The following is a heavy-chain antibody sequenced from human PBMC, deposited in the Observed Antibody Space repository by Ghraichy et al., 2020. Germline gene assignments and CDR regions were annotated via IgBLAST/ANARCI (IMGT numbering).Heavy chain of an antibody. CDR3: ARGTVEDYYFYYGVDV. J-gene: IGHJ6*02. Sequence: SQTLSLTCTVSGGSISSYYWSWIRQPAGKGLEWIGRIYSSGSTNYNPSLKSRVTMSVDTSKNQFSLKLSSVTAADTAVYYCARGTVEDYYFYYGVDVWGQGTTVTVSS. V-gene: IGHV4-4*07. CDR2: IYSSGST. CDR1: GGSISSYY. D-gene: IGHD4-17*01.